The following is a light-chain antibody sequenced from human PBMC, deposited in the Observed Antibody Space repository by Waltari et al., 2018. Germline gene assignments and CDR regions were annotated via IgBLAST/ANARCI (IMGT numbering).Light chain of an antibody. J-gene: IGLJ2*01. Sequence: SYELTQPPSVSVSPGQTARITCSGDAFPGQYAFWSQQKPGQAPMLVIYKDNQRPSGIPERFSGSKSANTASLTISRLQPEDEADYYCSSQTLDGLVLFGGGTRLTVL. CDR3: SSQTLDGLVL. V-gene: IGLV3-25*03. CDR1: AFPGQY. CDR2: KDN.